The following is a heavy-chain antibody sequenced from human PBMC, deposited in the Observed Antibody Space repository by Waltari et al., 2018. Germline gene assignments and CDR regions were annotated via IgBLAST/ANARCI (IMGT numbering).Heavy chain of an antibody. J-gene: IGHJ5*02. CDR3: ARGYGSGSFP. CDR2: IYYSGST. D-gene: IGHD3-10*01. Sequence: QVQLQESGPGLVKPSETLSLTCTVSGGSISSHYWSWIRQPPGKGLEWIGYIYYSGSTNYNPSLKSRVTISVDTSKNQFSLKLSSVTAADTAVYYCARGYGSGSFPWGQGTLVTVSS. V-gene: IGHV4-59*11. CDR1: GGSISSHY.